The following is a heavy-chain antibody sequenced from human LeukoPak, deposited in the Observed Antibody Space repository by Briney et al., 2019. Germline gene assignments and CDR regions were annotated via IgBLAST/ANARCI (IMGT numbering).Heavy chain of an antibody. CDR1: GGTFISYA. J-gene: IGHJ4*02. D-gene: IGHD6-19*01. Sequence: ASVKVSCKASGGTFISYAISWVRQAPGQGLEWMGGIIPIFGTANYAQKFQGRVTITTDESTSTAYMELSSLRSEDTAVYYCARGRSSGWYPTSFDYWGQGTLVTVSS. CDR2: IIPIFGTA. CDR3: ARGRSSGWYPTSFDY. V-gene: IGHV1-69*05.